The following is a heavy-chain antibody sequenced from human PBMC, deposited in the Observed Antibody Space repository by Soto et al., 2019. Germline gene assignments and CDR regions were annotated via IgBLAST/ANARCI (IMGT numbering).Heavy chain of an antibody. CDR3: AKDRSSSYYGMDV. J-gene: IGHJ6*02. Sequence: GGPLRLSCAASGFTFNSYGMLWVRQAPGKGLEWVAVISYDGSYKDYADSLKGRFTISRDNSKNTLYLQMNSLRGEDTAVYYCAKDRSSSYYGMDVWGQGTTVTVSS. D-gene: IGHD6-19*01. CDR2: ISYDGSYK. V-gene: IGHV3-30*18. CDR1: GFTFNSYG.